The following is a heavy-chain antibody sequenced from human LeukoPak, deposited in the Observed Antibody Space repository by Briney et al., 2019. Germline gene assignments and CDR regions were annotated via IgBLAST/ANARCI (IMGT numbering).Heavy chain of an antibody. CDR1: VGSITGSNYY. D-gene: IGHD2-8*01. CDR3: ARPGYTYATPHYYYMDV. J-gene: IGHJ6*03. Sequence: SETLSLTCTVSVGSITGSNYYWGWIRHPQGKGLERIGSIYYNGDTYYNPSLKSRVTMSADTSKNQFSLKLSSVSAADTAVYYCARPGYTYATPHYYYMDVWGTGTTVTVS. CDR2: IYYNGDT. V-gene: IGHV4-39*01.